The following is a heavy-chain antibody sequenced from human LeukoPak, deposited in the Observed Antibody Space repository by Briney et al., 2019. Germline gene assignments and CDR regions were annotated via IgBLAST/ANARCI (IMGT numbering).Heavy chain of an antibody. V-gene: IGHV1-3*01. J-gene: IGHJ5*02. CDR1: GYTFTSYA. Sequence: ASVKVSCKASGYTFTSYAMHWVRQAPGQRLEWMGWINAGNGNTKYSQKFQGRVTITRDTSASTAYMELSSPRSEDTAVYYCARGYCSSTSCYLDNWFDPWGQGTLVTVSS. CDR3: ARGYCSSTSCYLDNWFDP. CDR2: INAGNGNT. D-gene: IGHD2-2*01.